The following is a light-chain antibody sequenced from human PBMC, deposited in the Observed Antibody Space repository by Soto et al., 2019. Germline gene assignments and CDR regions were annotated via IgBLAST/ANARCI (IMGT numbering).Light chain of an antibody. CDR1: QSVSSSY. Sequence: EIVLTQSPGTLSLSPGERATLSCRASQSVSSSYLAWYQQKPGQAPRLLIYGASSRATGIPDRFSGSGSGKDVTLTISGLEPEDFSVYYCQQYGSSPYTFGQGTKLEIK. CDR2: GAS. J-gene: IGKJ2*01. CDR3: QQYGSSPYT. V-gene: IGKV3-20*01.